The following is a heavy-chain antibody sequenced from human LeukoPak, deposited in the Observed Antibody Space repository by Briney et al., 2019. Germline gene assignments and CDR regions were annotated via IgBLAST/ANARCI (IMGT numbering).Heavy chain of an antibody. J-gene: IGHJ3*02. V-gene: IGHV4-34*01. D-gene: IGHD3-22*01. Sequence: PSETLSLTCAVYGGSFTDYYWSWVRQAPGKGLEWIGDINHSGNTNYNPSLKSRVTISVDSSKNQFSLKLSSVTAADTAVYYCARTHPPDYYDSSGYSETDAFDIWGQGTMVTVSS. CDR2: INHSGNT. CDR1: GGSFTDYY. CDR3: ARTHPPDYYDSSGYSETDAFDI.